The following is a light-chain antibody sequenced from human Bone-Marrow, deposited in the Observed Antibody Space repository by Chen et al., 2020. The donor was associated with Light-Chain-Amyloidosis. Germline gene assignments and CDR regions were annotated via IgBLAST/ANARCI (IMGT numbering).Light chain of an antibody. CDR2: DDS. Sequence: SYVLTQPPSVSVAPGKTARITCDGNNIGIKSVQWYQQKPGQAPVLVIHDDSDRPSGIPERFSGSNSGNTATLTISRVEAWDEADYYCQVWDTSSDQFYVFGTGTQVTVL. CDR1: NIGIKS. CDR3: QVWDTSSDQFYV. J-gene: IGLJ1*01. V-gene: IGLV3-21*03.